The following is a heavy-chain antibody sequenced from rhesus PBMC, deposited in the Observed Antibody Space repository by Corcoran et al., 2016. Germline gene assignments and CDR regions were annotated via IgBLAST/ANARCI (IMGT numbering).Heavy chain of an antibody. CDR3: VRGCGSSVCDY. V-gene: IGHV3-186*01. J-gene: IGHJ4*01. CDR2: IRNISNNYAR. Sequence: EVQRVEYGGGLVQPGGSLRLAGAACGHTFSSSDMTRVRNAYGKGLEWCGGIRNISNNYARGDGVSGKCGFTLSREESKITAYLQMNSLETADTDVYDCVRGCGSSVCDYWGQGVLVTVSS. CDR1: GHTFSSSD. D-gene: IGHD4-29*01.